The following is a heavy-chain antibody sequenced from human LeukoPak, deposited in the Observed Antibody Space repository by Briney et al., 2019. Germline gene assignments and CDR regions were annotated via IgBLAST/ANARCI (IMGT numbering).Heavy chain of an antibody. CDR2: ISGSGTTM. V-gene: IGHV3-48*03. J-gene: IGHJ5*02. CDR1: GITFSNYD. Sequence: GGSLRLSCAASGITFSNYDMNWGRQTPGKGLEWISYISGSGTTMYYADSVKGRFTISRDNAKNSLYLQMNSLRAEDTAVYYCASYIVAKIEVNWFDPWGQGTMVTVSS. CDR3: ASYIVAKIEVNWFDP. D-gene: IGHD5-12*01.